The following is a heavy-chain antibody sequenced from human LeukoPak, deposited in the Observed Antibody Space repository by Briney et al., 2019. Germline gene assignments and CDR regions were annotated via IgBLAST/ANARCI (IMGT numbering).Heavy chain of an antibody. CDR2: IYYSGSS. J-gene: IGHJ5*02. Sequence: SETLSLTCTVSGGSISSYYWNWIRQPPGKGLEWIGYIYYSGSSNYNPSLKSRVTISVDTSKNQFSLKLSSMTAADTAVYYCARFRTTFGELNHWGQGTLVTVSS. D-gene: IGHD3-10*01. V-gene: IGHV4-59*01. CDR3: ARFRTTFGELNH. CDR1: GGSISSYY.